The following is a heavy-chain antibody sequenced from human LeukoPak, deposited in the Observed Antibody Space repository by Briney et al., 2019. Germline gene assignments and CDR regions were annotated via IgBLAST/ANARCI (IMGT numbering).Heavy chain of an antibody. Sequence: PGGSLRLSCAASGFIFSSYAMSWVRQAPGKGLEWVSTISNSDGSTYYADSVKGRFTISRDNAKNSLYLQMNSLRAEDTAVYYCARVINPDGLLRYFDWLFAPIDYWGQGTLVTVSS. D-gene: IGHD3-9*01. CDR1: GFIFSSYA. V-gene: IGHV3-23*01. J-gene: IGHJ4*02. CDR2: ISNSDGST. CDR3: ARVINPDGLLRYFDWLFAPIDY.